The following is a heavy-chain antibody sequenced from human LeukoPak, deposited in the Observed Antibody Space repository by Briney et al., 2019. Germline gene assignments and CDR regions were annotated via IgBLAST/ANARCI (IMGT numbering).Heavy chain of an antibody. Sequence: HSGVSLRLSCAASGFTFNRYRMHWVRQAPGKGLEWVAVISYDGRYQFYADSVKGRFTVSRDNSKNTLFLQMNSLRAEDTAVYHCARMMTDFDGSGHDIQRGAFDIWGQGTMVTVS. CDR2: ISYDGRYQ. CDR1: GFTFNRYR. D-gene: IGHD3-22*01. J-gene: IGHJ3*02. V-gene: IGHV3-30*04. CDR3: ARMMTDFDGSGHDIQRGAFDI.